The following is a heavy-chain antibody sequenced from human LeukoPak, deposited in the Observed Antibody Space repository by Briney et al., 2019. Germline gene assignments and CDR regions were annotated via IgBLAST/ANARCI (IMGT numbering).Heavy chain of an antibody. V-gene: IGHV3-33*08. D-gene: IGHD4-23*01. CDR3: ARGYGGNSGSFDY. CDR2: IWYDGSNK. CDR1: GFPFSSYG. Sequence: GGSLRLSCEASGFPFSSYGMHWVRQAPGKGLEWVAVIWYDGSNKYYADSVKGRFTISRDNSKNTLYLQMNSLRAEDTAVYYCARGYGGNSGSFDYWGQGTLVTVSS. J-gene: IGHJ4*02.